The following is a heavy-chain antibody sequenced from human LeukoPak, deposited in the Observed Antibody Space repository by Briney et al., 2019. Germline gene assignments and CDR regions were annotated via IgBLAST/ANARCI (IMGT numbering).Heavy chain of an antibody. J-gene: IGHJ6*03. V-gene: IGHV4-4*07. D-gene: IGHD5-12*01. Sequence: SETLSLTCTVSGGSISSYYWSWIRQPARKGPEWIGRIYTSGSTNYNPSLKSRVTMSVDTSKNQFSLKLSSVTAADTAVYYCARDGGYSGYEYYYYYYMDVWGKGTTVTVSS. CDR1: GGSISSYY. CDR3: ARDGGYSGYEYYYYYYMDV. CDR2: IYTSGST.